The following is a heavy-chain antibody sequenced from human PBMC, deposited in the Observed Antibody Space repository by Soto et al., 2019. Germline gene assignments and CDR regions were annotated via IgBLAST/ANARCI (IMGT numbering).Heavy chain of an antibody. V-gene: IGHV4-4*07. D-gene: IGHD7-27*01. CDR2: VSGTGTP. CDR1: VDSIKSNS. J-gene: IGHJ3*01. CDR3: ARDQSGAADF. Sequence: PSETLSLTCNVSVDSIKSNSGNGIRQSDEGGLQWIGRVSGTGTPSYLPSLKGRLTVSMDTSKNQFSLNLKFVTAADTAVYFCARDQSGAADFWGRGTAVTV.